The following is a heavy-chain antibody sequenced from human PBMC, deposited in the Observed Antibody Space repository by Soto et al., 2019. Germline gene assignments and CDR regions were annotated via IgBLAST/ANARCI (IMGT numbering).Heavy chain of an antibody. D-gene: IGHD3-3*01. Sequence: QVQLVQSGAEVKKPGASVKVSCKASGYTFTKHTIHWVRQAPGQRLEWMGWTNAGSGNTKHSQNFQGRVTISRDTSAPSAYTERISRGTEDTAVFYCARGIDYDYWSGYYNYFDYCSQGTLVTVSA. V-gene: IGHV1-3*01. CDR1: GYTFTKHT. CDR3: ARGIDYDYWSGYYNYFDY. J-gene: IGHJ4*02. CDR2: TNAGSGNT.